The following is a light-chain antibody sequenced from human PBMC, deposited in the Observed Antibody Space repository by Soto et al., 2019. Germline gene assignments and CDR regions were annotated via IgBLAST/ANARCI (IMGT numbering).Light chain of an antibody. V-gene: IGKV2-28*01. CDR1: QSLLQSNGYNY. J-gene: IGKJ2*03. CDR3: MQALRMYS. Sequence: DIVMTQSPLSLPVTPGEPASISCRSSQSLLQSNGYNYLDWYVQKPGQSPQPLIYLGSNRAPGVPDRFSGSGAGTDFTLKVSRVEAEGVGVYYCMQALRMYSCSQGTKLEIK. CDR2: LGS.